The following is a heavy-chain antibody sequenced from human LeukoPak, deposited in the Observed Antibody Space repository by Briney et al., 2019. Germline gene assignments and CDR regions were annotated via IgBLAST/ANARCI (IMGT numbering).Heavy chain of an antibody. Sequence: ISSTSTYIHDADSVKGRFTVFRDNANKSLYLQMNSLRAEDTAMYYCARGMRQIDDAFDLWGQGTMVTVSS. CDR2: ISSTSTYI. D-gene: IGHD6-25*01. J-gene: IGHJ3*01. CDR3: ARGMRQIDDAFDL. V-gene: IGHV3-21*01.